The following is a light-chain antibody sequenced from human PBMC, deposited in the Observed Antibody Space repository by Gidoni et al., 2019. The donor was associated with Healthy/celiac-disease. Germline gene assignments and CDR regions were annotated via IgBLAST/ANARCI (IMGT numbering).Light chain of an antibody. J-gene: IGKJ4*01. CDR2: GSS. Sequence: EIVLTQSPGTLSLSPGERATLSCRVSQSVSSSYLAWYQQKPGQAPRLLIYGSSSRATGIPDRFSGSVSGTDFTLTIRRLEPEDFAVYYCQQYGSSVLTFGGGTKVEIK. CDR3: QQYGSSVLT. V-gene: IGKV3-20*01. CDR1: QSVSSSY.